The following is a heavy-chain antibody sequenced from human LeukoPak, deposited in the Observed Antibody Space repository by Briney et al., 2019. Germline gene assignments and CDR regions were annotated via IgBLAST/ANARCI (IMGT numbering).Heavy chain of an antibody. D-gene: IGHD6-13*01. V-gene: IGHV1-46*01. CDR3: ARDPAGDGSSWNNWFDP. J-gene: IGHJ5*02. CDR2: INPSGGST. CDR1: GYTFTSYY. Sequence: ASVKVSCKASGYTFTSYYMHWVRQAPGQGLEWMGIINPSGGSTSYAQKFQGRVTMTRDMSTSTVYMELSSLRSEDTVVYYCARDPAGDGSSWNNWFDPWGQGTLVTVSS.